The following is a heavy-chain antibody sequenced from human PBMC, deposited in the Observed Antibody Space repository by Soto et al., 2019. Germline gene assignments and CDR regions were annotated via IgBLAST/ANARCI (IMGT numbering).Heavy chain of an antibody. D-gene: IGHD3-10*01. CDR2: SKNKADSYTT. J-gene: IGHJ4*02. Sequence: EVQLVESGGGLVQPGGSLRLSCAASGFTFSDHYMDWVRQAPGKGLEWVGRSKNKADSYTTEYAASVKGRFTISRDGSKNSLFLQRNSLKTEDTSVYYCTVCGSGNDFGAAWGQGILVTVSS. CDR3: TVCGSGNDFGAA. V-gene: IGHV3-72*01. CDR1: GFTFSDHY.